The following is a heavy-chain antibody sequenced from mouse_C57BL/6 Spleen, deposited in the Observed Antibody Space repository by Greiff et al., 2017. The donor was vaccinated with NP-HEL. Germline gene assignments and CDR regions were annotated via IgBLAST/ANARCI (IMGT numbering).Heavy chain of an antibody. Sequence: VQLQQSGAELVRPGASVTLSCKASGYTFTDYEMHWVKQTPVHGLEWIGAIDPETGGTAYNQKFKGKATLTADKSSSTAYMELRSLTSEDSAVYFCARCYYDYEGYAMDYWGQGTSVTVSS. V-gene: IGHV1-15*01. CDR3: ARCYYDYEGYAMDY. J-gene: IGHJ4*01. CDR2: IDPETGGT. D-gene: IGHD2-4*01. CDR1: GYTFTDYE.